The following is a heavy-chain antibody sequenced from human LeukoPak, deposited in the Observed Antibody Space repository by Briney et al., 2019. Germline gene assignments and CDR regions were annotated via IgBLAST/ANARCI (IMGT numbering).Heavy chain of an antibody. Sequence: PGGSLRLSCTTSGFTFDDYPMSWVRQPPGKGLEWVGFIRSKSYGGTTEYAASVKGRFTISRDDSKSIVYLQMDSLKTEDTAVYYCTSPLGYCSSTSCPLFDYWGQGTLVTVSS. D-gene: IGHD2-2*01. CDR1: GFTFDDYP. J-gene: IGHJ4*02. V-gene: IGHV3-49*04. CDR3: TSPLGYCSSTSCPLFDY. CDR2: IRSKSYGGTT.